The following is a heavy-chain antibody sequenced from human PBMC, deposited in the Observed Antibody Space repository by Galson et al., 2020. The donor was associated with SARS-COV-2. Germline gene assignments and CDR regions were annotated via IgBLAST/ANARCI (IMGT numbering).Heavy chain of an antibody. CDR3: ASHSYYDSGTHNFDY. J-gene: IGHJ4*02. CDR1: GGSISSHY. V-gene: IGHV4-59*11. Sequence: ASETLSLTCTVSGGSISSHYWSWIRQPPGKGLEWIGSIYXSGSTKYNPSLKSRVTISADTSKNQFSLRVTSVTAADTAVYYCASHSYYDSGTHNFDYWGQGTLITVSS. D-gene: IGHD3-22*01. CDR2: IYXSGST.